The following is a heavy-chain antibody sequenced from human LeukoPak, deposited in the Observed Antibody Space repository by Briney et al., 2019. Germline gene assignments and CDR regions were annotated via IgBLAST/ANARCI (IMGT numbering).Heavy chain of an antibody. CDR1: GDSVSSSPYY. CDR3: ARYKFHNYFDP. D-gene: IGHD5-24*01. CDR2: TFSTST. Sequence: SETLSLTCSVSGDSVSSSPYYWGWIRQPPGKGLEWIWNTFSTSTLYNASLRSRVTIVVDTSKNQFSLKLTFATAADTAIYFCARYKFHNYFDPWGQGTLVVVSS. J-gene: IGHJ5*02. V-gene: IGHV4-61*01.